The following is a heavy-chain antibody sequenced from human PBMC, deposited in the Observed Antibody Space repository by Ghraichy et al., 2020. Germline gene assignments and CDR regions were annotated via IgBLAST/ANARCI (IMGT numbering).Heavy chain of an antibody. CDR1: GDSITNSDYY. Sequence: SETLSLTCTVSGDSITNSDYYWGWFRQPPGKGLEYLASIYYTGTTYHNPSLKSRITVSVDTSKNQISLKMRSVTAADPAVYYCTRAYYNYWSGPPDSWGQGTLVTVSA. V-gene: IGHV4-39*01. CDR2: IYYTGTT. J-gene: IGHJ4*02. CDR3: TRAYYNYWSGPPDS. D-gene: IGHD3-3*01.